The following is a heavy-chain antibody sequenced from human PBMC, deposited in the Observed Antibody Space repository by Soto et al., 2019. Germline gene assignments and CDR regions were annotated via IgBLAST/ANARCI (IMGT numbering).Heavy chain of an antibody. Sequence: QVQLVESGGGVVQPGRSLRLSCAASGFTFSIYAMHWVRQTPGTGLECVAIMSYDGSNKYYADSVKGRFTISRDNSQNTLYLQMNSLRAEDTAVYYCARDQTGITTAGGGRIDYWGQGTLVTVSS. D-gene: IGHD6-13*01. CDR1: GFTFSIYA. CDR2: MSYDGSNK. V-gene: IGHV3-30-3*01. CDR3: ARDQTGITTAGGGRIDY. J-gene: IGHJ4*02.